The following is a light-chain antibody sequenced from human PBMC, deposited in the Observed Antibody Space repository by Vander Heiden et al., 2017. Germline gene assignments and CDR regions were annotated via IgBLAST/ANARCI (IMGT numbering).Light chain of an antibody. CDR3: AAWDDSLNGV. J-gene: IGLJ3*02. Sequence: QSVLTQPPSVSGTPGQRVTISCSGGSSNIGRNYVYWYQQFPGMAPKRRSSRNNQRPSGVPDRVSGSKSGNSASLAISGLRSDDEADDDCAAWDDSLNGVFGGGTKLTVL. CDR2: RNN. V-gene: IGLV1-47*01. CDR1: SSNIGRNY.